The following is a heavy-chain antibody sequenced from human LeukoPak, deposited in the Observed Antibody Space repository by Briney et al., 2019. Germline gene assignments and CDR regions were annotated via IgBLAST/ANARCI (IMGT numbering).Heavy chain of an antibody. CDR1: GYTFTRYG. D-gene: IGHD2-2*01. J-gene: IGHJ5*02. V-gene: IGHV1-18*01. CDR3: ARDGYCSSTSCYLSSWFDP. CDR2: ISAYNGNT. Sequence: ASVKVSCKASGYTFTRYGISWVRQAPGQGLEWMGWISAYNGNTNNAQKLQGRVTMTTDTSTSTAYMELRSLRSDDTAVYYCARDGYCSSTSCYLSSWFDPWGQGTLVTVSS.